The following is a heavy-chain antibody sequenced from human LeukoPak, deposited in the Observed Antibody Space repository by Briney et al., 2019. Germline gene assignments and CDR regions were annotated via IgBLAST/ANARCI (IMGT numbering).Heavy chain of an antibody. CDR3: ARPGPQWYFDL. J-gene: IGHJ2*01. CDR2: IYYSGST. Sequence: PSETLSLTCTVSGGSISSYYWSWIRQPPGKGLEWIGYIYYSGSTNYNPSLKSRVTISVDTSKNQFSLKLSSVTAADTAVYYCARPGPQWYFDLWGRGTLVTVPS. CDR1: GGSISSYY. V-gene: IGHV4-59*08.